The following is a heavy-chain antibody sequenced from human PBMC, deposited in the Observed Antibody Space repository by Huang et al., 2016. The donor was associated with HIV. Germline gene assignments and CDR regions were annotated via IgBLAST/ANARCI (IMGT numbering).Heavy chain of an antibody. J-gene: IGHJ2*01. CDR2: INHSGST. Sequence: QVQLQQWGAGLLKPSETLSLTCAVYGGSFTIYYWTWIRQSPGKGLEWIGEINHSGSTNYHPSLKSRVTLSVDTSKNQFSLKWTSLTAADTAVYYCARGSGALWWSPEGYFDLWGRGTLVTVSS. V-gene: IGHV4-34*01. D-gene: IGHD2-21*01. CDR1: GGSFTIYY. CDR3: ARGSGALWWSPEGYFDL.